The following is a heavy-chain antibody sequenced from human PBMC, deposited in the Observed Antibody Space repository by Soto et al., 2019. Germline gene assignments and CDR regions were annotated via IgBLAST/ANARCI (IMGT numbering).Heavy chain of an antibody. J-gene: IGHJ4*02. D-gene: IGHD6-25*01. V-gene: IGHV3-11*01. CDR2: ISGGGDII. Sequence: GGSLRLSCAASGFTFSDHYMTWIRQAPGKGLEWLSYISGGGDIISYADSVKGRFIISRDNAKRSLYLQMNSLTVEDTAVYYCSRDPRLADYWGQGTLVTVSS. CDR1: GFTFSDHY. CDR3: SRDPRLADY.